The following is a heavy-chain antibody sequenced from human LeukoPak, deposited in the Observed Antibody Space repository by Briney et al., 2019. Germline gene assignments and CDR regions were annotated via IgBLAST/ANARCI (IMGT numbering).Heavy chain of an antibody. CDR1: GGSFSGYY. CDR3: ARVSSGWYRY. Sequence: PSETLSLTCAVYGGSFSGYYWSWIRQPPGKGLEWIGEINHSGSTNHNPSLKSRVTISVDTSKNQFSLKLSSVTAADTAVYYCARVSSGWYRYWGQGTLVTVSS. V-gene: IGHV4-34*01. CDR2: INHSGST. J-gene: IGHJ4*02. D-gene: IGHD6-19*01.